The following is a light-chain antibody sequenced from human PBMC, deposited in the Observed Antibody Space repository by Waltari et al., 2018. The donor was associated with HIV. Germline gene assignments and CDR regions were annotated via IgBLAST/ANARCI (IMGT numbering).Light chain of an antibody. CDR1: GSNIGSTY. CDR2: RND. CDR3: AAWDDSLSGYV. J-gene: IGLJ1*01. V-gene: IGLV1-47*01. Sequence: QSVLTQPPSASGTPGQRVTISCSGGGSNIGSTYVFWYQLLPGTAPKLLVYRNDQRPSGVPDRLSGSKSGTSASLAISGLRSEDEADYYCAAWDDSLSGYVFGTGTKVTVL.